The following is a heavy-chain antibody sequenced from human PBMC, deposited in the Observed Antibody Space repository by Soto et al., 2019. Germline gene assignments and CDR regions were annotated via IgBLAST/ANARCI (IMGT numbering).Heavy chain of an antibody. CDR3: ARGRYGDY. Sequence: QVHLVQSGAEVKKPGASVKVSCKGSGYAFTTYGITWVRQAPGQGLEWMGWISAHNGNTNYAQKLQGRVTVTRDTSTSKAYMELRGLRSADTAVYYCARGRYGDYWGQGALVTVSS. J-gene: IGHJ4*02. CDR1: GYAFTTYG. CDR2: ISAHNGNT. V-gene: IGHV1-18*01. D-gene: IGHD1-1*01.